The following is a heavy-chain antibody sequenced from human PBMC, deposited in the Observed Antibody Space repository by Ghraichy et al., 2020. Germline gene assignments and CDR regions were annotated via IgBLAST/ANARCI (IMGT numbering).Heavy chain of an antibody. D-gene: IGHD3-9*01. Sequence: SQTLSLTCAVYGGSFSDYYWTWIRQPPGKGLEWIGEINHSGSSNYSPSLNGRVTISVDGSKNHFALKLTSVTAADTAVYYCARLLQYTEVLTGHYSAYFDYWGQGILVTVSS. CDR1: GGSFSDYY. CDR2: INHSGSS. V-gene: IGHV4-34*01. CDR3: ARLLQYTEVLTGHYSAYFDY. J-gene: IGHJ4*02.